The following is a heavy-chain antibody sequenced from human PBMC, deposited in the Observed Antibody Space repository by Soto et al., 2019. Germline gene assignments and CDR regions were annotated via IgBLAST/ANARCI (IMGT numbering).Heavy chain of an antibody. CDR2: IYPGDSDT. V-gene: IGHV5-51*01. CDR3: ACSKNGLILDY. Sequence: RGESLKISCTNSAYTFTTYWIAWLRQMPGKGLEWMGIIYPGDSDTRYTPSFQGQVTISADKSIRTAYLHWSSLKASDTAIYSCACSKNGLILDYWGRGNLGTVSS. J-gene: IGHJ4*02. CDR1: AYTFTTYW. D-gene: IGHD3-16*01.